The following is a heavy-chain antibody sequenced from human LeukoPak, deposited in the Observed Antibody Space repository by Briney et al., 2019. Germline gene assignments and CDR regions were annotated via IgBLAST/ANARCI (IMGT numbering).Heavy chain of an antibody. CDR1: GYTFTSYG. CDR3: AVSYYDFWSGYPYFDY. Sequence: ASVKVSCKASGYTFTSYGISWVRQAPGQGLEWMGWISAYNGNTNYAQKLQGRVTMTTDTSTSTAYMELRSLRSDDTAVYYCAVSYYDFWSGYPYFDYWGQGTLVTVSS. CDR2: ISAYNGNT. D-gene: IGHD3-3*01. V-gene: IGHV1-18*01. J-gene: IGHJ4*02.